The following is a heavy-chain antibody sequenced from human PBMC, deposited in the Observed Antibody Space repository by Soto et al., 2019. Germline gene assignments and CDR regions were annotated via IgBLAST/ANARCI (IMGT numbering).Heavy chain of an antibody. CDR3: AHRYGGNFYRWYFDF. Sequence: SGPTLVNPTQTLTLTCTFSGFSLTTSGVGVGWIRQPAGKALEWLALISWKDDKRYNPGLKSRLSITKDTSKSQVVLTMTNADPVDTATYFCAHRYGGNFYRWYFDFWGQGTLVTVSS. D-gene: IGHD4-17*01. CDR1: GFSLTTSGVG. J-gene: IGHJ4*02. V-gene: IGHV2-5*01. CDR2: ISWKDDK.